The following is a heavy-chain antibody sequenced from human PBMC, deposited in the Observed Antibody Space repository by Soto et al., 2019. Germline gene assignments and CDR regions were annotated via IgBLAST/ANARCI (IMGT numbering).Heavy chain of an antibody. CDR2: IYYSGST. V-gene: IGHV4-39*02. D-gene: IGHD6-13*01. Sequence: SDTLALTCTVSGGSISSSSYYWGWIRQPPGKGLEWIESIYYSGSTYYNPSLKSRVTRSVDTSRNQFSLWLSSLTAAEKAVYYCAREYSRRWYPFDNWGQGTLVTVSS. J-gene: IGHJ4*02. CDR1: GGSISSSSYY. CDR3: AREYSRRWYPFDN.